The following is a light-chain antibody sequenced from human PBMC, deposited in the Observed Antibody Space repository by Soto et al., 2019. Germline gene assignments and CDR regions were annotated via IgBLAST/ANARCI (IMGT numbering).Light chain of an antibody. V-gene: IGKV3-11*01. CDR2: DAS. CDR3: QQRYSWPLT. Sequence: ESVLTQFPATLSLSPGEGATLSCRASHSIGSFLAWYQQRPGQAPRLLIYDASNRATGIPARFSGSGSGTDFTPPISSLEPEDFEVYYCQQRYSWPLTFGGGTKVE. CDR1: HSIGSF. J-gene: IGKJ4*01.